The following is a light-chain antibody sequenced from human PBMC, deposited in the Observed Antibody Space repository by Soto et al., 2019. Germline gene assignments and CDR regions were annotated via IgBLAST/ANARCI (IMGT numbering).Light chain of an antibody. Sequence: EIVITRSPGTLSVSPGERATLSCRASQSVSSSYLAWYQQKPGQAPRLLIYRTSNRATGIPDRFSGSGSGTDFTLTISRLEPEDFAVYWCQQYDSSPRTFGQGTKVDIK. J-gene: IGKJ1*01. V-gene: IGKV3-20*01. CDR3: QQYDSSPRT. CDR1: QSVSSSY. CDR2: RTS.